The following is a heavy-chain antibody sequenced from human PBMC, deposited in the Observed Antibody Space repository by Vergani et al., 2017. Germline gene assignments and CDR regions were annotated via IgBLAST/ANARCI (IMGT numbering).Heavy chain of an antibody. V-gene: IGHV1-46*03. D-gene: IGHD3-9*01. Sequence: QVQVVQSGAEVKKSGASVKVSCKTSGYTFSNYYMHWVRQAPGQGLEWMGIINPSGGHTNYAQKVQGRVTMNRDTSTSTVYMELSSLRSEDTAIYYCARGDYGILTGYRYWGQGTLVTVSA. CDR1: GYTFSNYY. CDR2: INPSGGHT. J-gene: IGHJ4*02. CDR3: ARGDYGILTGYRY.